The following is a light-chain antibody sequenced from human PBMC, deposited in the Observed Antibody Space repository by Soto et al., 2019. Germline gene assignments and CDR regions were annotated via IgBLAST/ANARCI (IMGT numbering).Light chain of an antibody. Sequence: DIVLTQSPGTLSLSPGERATLSCRASQSVSSSYLAWYQQKPGQAPRLLIYGASSRATGIPDRFSGSGSGTDFTLTISRLEPEDCAIYYCQQYHTWPITFGGGTKVDIK. CDR3: QQYHTWPIT. CDR1: QSVSSSY. J-gene: IGKJ4*01. CDR2: GAS. V-gene: IGKV3-20*01.